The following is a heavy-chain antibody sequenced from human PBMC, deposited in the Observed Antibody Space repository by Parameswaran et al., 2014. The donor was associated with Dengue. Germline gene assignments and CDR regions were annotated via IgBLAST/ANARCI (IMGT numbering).Heavy chain of an antibody. V-gene: IGHV4-55*08. D-gene: IGHD1-1*01. Sequence: VRQAPGKGLEWIGEIHPSGRTFYNSSLESRVTMSLDTSQNQFSLKLTSVTAADTALYYCARGQDPYKSGRNWGQGTLVTVSS. J-gene: IGHJ4*02. CDR3: ARGQDPYKSGRN. CDR2: IHPSGRT.